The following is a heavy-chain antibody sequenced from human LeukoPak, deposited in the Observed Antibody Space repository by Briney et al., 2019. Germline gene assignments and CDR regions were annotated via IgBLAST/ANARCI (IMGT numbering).Heavy chain of an antibody. CDR1: GCSISRYY. CDR2: IHYSGST. CDR3: ARSVGARISQNCFDA. Sequence: SETLSLTCSVSGCSISRYYLSWIRQPPGKGLEWIGYIHYSGSTNYNPALRGRVTVSVDTSKNQFSLTLTSVTAADTAVYYCARSVGARISQNCFDAWGQGTLVTVSS. J-gene: IGHJ5*01. V-gene: IGHV4-59*01. D-gene: IGHD6-6*01.